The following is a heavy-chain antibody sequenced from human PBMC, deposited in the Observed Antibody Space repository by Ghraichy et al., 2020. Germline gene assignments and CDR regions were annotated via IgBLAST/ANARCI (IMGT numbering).Heavy chain of an antibody. CDR1: GFTFSSYA. CDR3: AKDQAWVIAVGYFDY. V-gene: IGHV3-23*01. Sequence: GGSLRLSCAASGFTFSSYAMSWVRQAPGKGLEWVSAISGSGGSTYYADSVKGRFTISRDNSKNTLYLQMNSLRAEDTAVYYCAKDQAWVIAVGYFDYWGQGTLVTVSS. J-gene: IGHJ4*02. CDR2: ISGSGGST. D-gene: IGHD6-19*01.